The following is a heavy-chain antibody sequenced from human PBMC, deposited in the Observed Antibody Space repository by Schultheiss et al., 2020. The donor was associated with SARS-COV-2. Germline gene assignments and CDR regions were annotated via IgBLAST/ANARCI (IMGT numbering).Heavy chain of an antibody. D-gene: IGHD1-26*01. CDR2: IYYSGST. CDR1: GGSISSGGCY. J-gene: IGHJ3*02. CDR3: ASPKLRIVGATGAFDI. Sequence: SQTLSLTCTVSGGSISSGGCYWGWIRQPPGKGLEWIGSIYYSGSTYYNPSLKSRVTISVDTSKNQFSLKLSSVTAADTAVYYCASPKLRIVGATGAFDIWGQGTMVTVSS. V-gene: IGHV4-39*01.